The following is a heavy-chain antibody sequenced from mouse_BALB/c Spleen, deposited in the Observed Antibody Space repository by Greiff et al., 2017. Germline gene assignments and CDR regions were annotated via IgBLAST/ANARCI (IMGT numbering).Heavy chain of an antibody. CDR1: GFAFSSYD. J-gene: IGHJ3*01. Sequence: EVQRVESGGGLVKPGGSLKLSCAASGFAFSSYDMSWVRQTPEKRLEWVAYISSGGGSTYYPDTVKGRFTISRDNAKNTLYLQMSSLKSEDTAMYYCARQGLHYYGYGFAYWGQGTLVTVSA. CDR2: ISSGGGST. D-gene: IGHD1-2*01. V-gene: IGHV5-12-1*01. CDR3: ARQGLHYYGYGFAY.